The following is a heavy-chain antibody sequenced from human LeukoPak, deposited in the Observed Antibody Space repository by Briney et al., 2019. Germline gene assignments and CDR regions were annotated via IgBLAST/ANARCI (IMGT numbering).Heavy chain of an antibody. CDR1: GGSISSGGYY. D-gene: IGHD3-3*01. Sequence: SETLSLTCTVSGGSISSGGYYWSWIRQPPGKGLEWIGYIYHSGSTYYNPSLKSRVTISVDRSKNQFSLKLSSVTAADTAVYYCARCRGGITIFGVVITHFDYWGQGTLVTVSS. CDR3: ARCRGGITIFGVVITHFDY. J-gene: IGHJ4*02. V-gene: IGHV4-30-2*01. CDR2: IYHSGST.